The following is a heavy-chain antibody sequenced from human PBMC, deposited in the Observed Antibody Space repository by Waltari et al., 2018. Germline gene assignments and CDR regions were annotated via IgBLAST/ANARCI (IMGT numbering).Heavy chain of an antibody. Sequence: QVQLVESGGGVVQPGKSLRLSCAASGFTFSNYAMYWVRQAPGKGLEWVAGISYDGGNKYYAESGKGRFTISRDNSKNTLYLQMNSLRAEDTAVYYCARQSVSDYFDYWGQGTLVTVSS. D-gene: IGHD2-21*01. CDR1: GFTFSNYA. CDR2: ISYDGGNK. V-gene: IGHV3-30-3*01. J-gene: IGHJ4*02. CDR3: ARQSVSDYFDY.